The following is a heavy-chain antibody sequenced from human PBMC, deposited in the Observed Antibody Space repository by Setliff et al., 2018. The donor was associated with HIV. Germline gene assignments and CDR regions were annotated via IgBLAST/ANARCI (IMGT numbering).Heavy chain of an antibody. V-gene: IGHV1-46*01. D-gene: IGHD3-22*01. CDR1: GYTFTSYY. CDR2: INPSGGST. J-gene: IGHJ4*02. CDR3: ARVGYYYDSSGYYYDY. Sequence: GASVKVSCKASGYTFTSYYMHWVRQAPGQGLEWMGIINPSGGSTSYAQKFQGRVTMTRDTSTSTVYMELSSLRSEDTAVYYCARVGYYYDSSGYYYDYWGQGTLVTVSS.